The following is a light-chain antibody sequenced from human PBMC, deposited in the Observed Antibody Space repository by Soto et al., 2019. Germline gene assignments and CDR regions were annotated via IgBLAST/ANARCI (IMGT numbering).Light chain of an antibody. CDR2: ASS. CDR3: QQLNIYPLT. CDR1: QSISRY. V-gene: IGKV1-9*01. J-gene: IGKJ3*01. Sequence: DIQMTQAPSSLSASVGDRVTISCRASQSISRYLNWFQWKPGKAPNLLIYASSNLQNGVPSRFSGSGSGTEFTLTINSLQPEDFATYYCQQLNIYPLTFGPGTKVDIK.